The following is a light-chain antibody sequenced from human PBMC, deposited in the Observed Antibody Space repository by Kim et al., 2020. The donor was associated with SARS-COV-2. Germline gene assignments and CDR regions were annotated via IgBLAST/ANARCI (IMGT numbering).Light chain of an antibody. V-gene: IGKV1-27*01. CDR2: DAS. CDR3: QKYNSVPWT. Sequence: ASVGDRVTIPCRASQGISIYLAWYQQKPGKVPKLLIYDASTLQSGVPSRFSGSGSGTDFTLTISSLQPEDVATYYCQKYNSVPWTFGQGTKVDIK. CDR1: QGISIY. J-gene: IGKJ1*01.